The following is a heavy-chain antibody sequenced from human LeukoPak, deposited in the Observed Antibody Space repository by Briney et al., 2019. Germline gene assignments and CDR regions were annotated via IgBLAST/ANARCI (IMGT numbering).Heavy chain of an antibody. CDR2: ISGSGGST. Sequence: GGTLRLSCAASGFTFSSYGMSWVRQAPGKGLEWVSAISGSGGSTYYADSVKGRFTISRDNSKNTLYLQMNSLRAEDTAVYYCARGGYSYGFPFDYWGQGTRVTVSS. CDR3: ARGGYSYGFPFDY. V-gene: IGHV3-23*01. J-gene: IGHJ4*02. CDR1: GFTFSSYG. D-gene: IGHD5-18*01.